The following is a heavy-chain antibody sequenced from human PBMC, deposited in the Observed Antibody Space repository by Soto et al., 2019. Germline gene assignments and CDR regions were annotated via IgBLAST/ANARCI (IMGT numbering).Heavy chain of an antibody. V-gene: IGHV2-5*02. CDR1: GFSLTTRGVG. CDR3: APIPNYYQYDWFDP. D-gene: IGHD3-16*01. J-gene: IGHJ5*02. Sequence: QITLKESGPPLVKPTQTLTLTCTFSGFSLTTRGVGVGWIRQPPGKALECLALIYWDDDKRFSPSLQSRLSITKDPSNTQVVLTITNVDPVDTATYYCAPIPNYYQYDWFDPWGQGTLVSVSS. CDR2: IYWDDDK.